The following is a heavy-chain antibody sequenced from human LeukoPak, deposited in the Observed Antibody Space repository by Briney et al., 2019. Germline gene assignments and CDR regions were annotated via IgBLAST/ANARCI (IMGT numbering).Heavy chain of an antibody. CDR2: ISFSRNNR. V-gene: IGHV3-23*01. Sequence: SLRLSCAASGFNFRDAAMTCVRQAAGKRLEWFSLISFSRNNRYSEAEVKGRFTISRDNYKNTLSLQINSLRVEDTAIYYCAKDIQLSTWGLGTMVTVSS. D-gene: IGHD5-24*01. CDR3: AKDIQLST. J-gene: IGHJ3*01. CDR1: GFNFRDAA.